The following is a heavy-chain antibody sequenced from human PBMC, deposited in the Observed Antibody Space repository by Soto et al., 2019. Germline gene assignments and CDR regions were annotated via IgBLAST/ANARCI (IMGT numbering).Heavy chain of an antibody. Sequence: PGGSLRLSCAASGFTFSTHWMHWVRQAPGKGLVWVSRINSDGTTIYADSVKGRFTISRDNAKNTLYLQASSLRADDTAVYYCARDYYYKIDVWGKGTTVTVSS. CDR2: INSDGTT. CDR1: GFTFSTHW. D-gene: IGHD3-10*01. J-gene: IGHJ6*04. V-gene: IGHV3-74*01. CDR3: ARDYYYKIDV.